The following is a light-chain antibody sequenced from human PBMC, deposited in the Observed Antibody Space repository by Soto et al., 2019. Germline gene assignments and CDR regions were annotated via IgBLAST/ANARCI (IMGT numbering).Light chain of an antibody. CDR3: QQYGSSPKLT. CDR1: QSVSSRY. Sequence: RCPGTQSLSPGERATLSCRASQSVSSRYLAWYQQKPGQAPRLLIYGASSRATGIPDRFSGSGSGTDFTLTISRLEPEDYAVYYCQQYGSSPKLTFGGGTKVDI. V-gene: IGKV3-20*01. CDR2: GAS. J-gene: IGKJ4*01.